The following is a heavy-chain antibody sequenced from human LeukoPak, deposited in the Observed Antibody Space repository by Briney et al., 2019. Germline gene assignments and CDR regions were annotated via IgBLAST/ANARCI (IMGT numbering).Heavy chain of an antibody. D-gene: IGHD3-9*01. Sequence: ASVKVSCKASGYTFTGYYMHWVRQAPGQGLEWMGWINPNSGGTNYAQKFQGRVTMTRDTSISTAYMELSRLRSDDTAVYYCARDLRLRYFDWSEIDIWGQGTMVTVSS. CDR2: INPNSGGT. J-gene: IGHJ3*02. CDR3: ARDLRLRYFDWSEIDI. V-gene: IGHV1-2*02. CDR1: GYTFTGYY.